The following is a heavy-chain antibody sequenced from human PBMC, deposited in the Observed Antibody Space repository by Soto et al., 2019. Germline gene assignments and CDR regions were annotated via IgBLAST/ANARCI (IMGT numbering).Heavy chain of an antibody. D-gene: IGHD3-10*01. CDR3: ARGDFLVRGVMITSSRGGMAPQHDKNNWFDS. Sequence: TSETLSLTCTVSGDSVTSDDSYWGWIRRPPGQGLEWIGTISHTGETFYNPPLNSRLTMSVDASKNQFSLKLASVTAADAAVYYCARGDFLVRGVMITSSRGGMAPQHDKNNWFDSSGQGTLVTVSS. CDR2: ISHTGET. J-gene: IGHJ5*01. CDR1: GDSVTSDDSY. V-gene: IGHV4-39*01.